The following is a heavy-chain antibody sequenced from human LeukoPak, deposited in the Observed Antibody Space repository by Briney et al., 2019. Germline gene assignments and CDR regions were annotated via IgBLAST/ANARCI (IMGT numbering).Heavy chain of an antibody. CDR3: ARGLFWSGYGY. J-gene: IGHJ4*02. CDR2: INPNSGGT. CDR1: GYTFTGYY. V-gene: IGHV1-2*02. Sequence: ASVKVSCKASGYTFTGYYMHWVRQAPGQGLEWMGWINPNSGGTSYAQKFQGRVTMTRDTSISTAYMELSRLRSDDTAVYYCARGLFWSGYGYWGQGTLVTVSS. D-gene: IGHD3-3*01.